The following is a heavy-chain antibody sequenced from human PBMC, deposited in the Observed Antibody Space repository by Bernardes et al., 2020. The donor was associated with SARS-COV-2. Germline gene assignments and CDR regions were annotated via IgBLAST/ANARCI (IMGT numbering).Heavy chain of an antibody. Sequence: SETLSLTCTVSGGSISRFYWHWIRQPAGKGLEWIGLIYTSGNTNYNPSLKSRVTMSVDTSNNQFSLNLRSVTAADTAVYYCARGGDYGDGRGFYPWGQGTPVTVSS. CDR3: ARGGDYGDGRGFYP. CDR1: GGSISRFY. J-gene: IGHJ5*02. D-gene: IGHD4-17*01. CDR2: IYTSGNT. V-gene: IGHV4-4*07.